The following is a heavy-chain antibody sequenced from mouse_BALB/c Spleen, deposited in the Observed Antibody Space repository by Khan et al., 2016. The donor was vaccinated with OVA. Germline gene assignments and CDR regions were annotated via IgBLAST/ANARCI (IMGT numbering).Heavy chain of an antibody. Sequence: QIQLVQSGPELKKPGETVKISCKASGYTFTSYGMNWVKQSPGKALKWMGWINTYTGEPTYADDFKGRFAFSLETSASTSYLQINNLKNEDTATDCWARPPYFAYTLDYWGQGTSVTVSS. CDR1: GYTFTSYG. CDR3: ARPPYFAYTLDY. V-gene: IGHV9-3-1*01. J-gene: IGHJ4*01. CDR2: INTYTGEP.